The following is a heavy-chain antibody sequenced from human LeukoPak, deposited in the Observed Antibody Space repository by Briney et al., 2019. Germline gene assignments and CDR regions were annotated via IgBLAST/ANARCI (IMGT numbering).Heavy chain of an antibody. Sequence: ASVKVSCKASGYTFTNYAIHWVRQAPGQSLEWMGWINVGSGNTEYSQKFQGRVTITRDTSATTAYMELSSLRSEDTAVYYCARREGSNGYYYFYDYWGQGTLVTVSS. CDR2: INVGSGNT. V-gene: IGHV1-3*01. CDR3: ARREGSNGYYYFYDY. J-gene: IGHJ4*02. CDR1: GYTFTNYA. D-gene: IGHD3-22*01.